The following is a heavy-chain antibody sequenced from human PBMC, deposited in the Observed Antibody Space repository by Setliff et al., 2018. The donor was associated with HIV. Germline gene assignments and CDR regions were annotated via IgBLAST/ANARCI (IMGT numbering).Heavy chain of an antibody. D-gene: IGHD3-22*01. CDR1: GINFKSSH. J-gene: IGHJ4*02. CDR3: ARDRASSGYYARFDH. Sequence: GGSLRLSCVASGINFKSSHMNWVRQAPGKGLEWVSSISSSGRNINYADSVKGRFTISKDNAKKLVYLQMNSLRAEDTAIYYCARDRASSGYYARFDHWGQGTLVTVSS. V-gene: IGHV3-21*01. CDR2: ISSSGRNI.